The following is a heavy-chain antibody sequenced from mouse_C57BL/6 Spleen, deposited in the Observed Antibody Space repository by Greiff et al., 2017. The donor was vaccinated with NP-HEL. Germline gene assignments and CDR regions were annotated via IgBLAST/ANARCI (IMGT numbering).Heavy chain of an antibody. V-gene: IGHV1-52*01. CDR2: IDPSDSET. J-gene: IGHJ2*01. CDR3: AIEGDYDVGGY. D-gene: IGHD2-4*01. Sequence: VQLQQSGAELVRPGSSVKLSCKASGYTFTSYWMHWVKQRPIQGLEWIGNIDPSDSETHYNQKFKDKATLTVDKSSSTAYMQLSSLTSEDAAVYYGAIEGDYDVGGYWGQGTTLTVSS. CDR1: GYTFTSYW.